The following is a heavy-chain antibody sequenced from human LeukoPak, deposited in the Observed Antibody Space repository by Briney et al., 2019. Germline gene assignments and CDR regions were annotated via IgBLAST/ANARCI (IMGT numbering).Heavy chain of an antibody. V-gene: IGHV1-69*04. Sequence: ASVKVSCKASGYTFTSYGISWVRQAPGQGLEWMGRIIPILGIANYAQKFQGRVTITADKSTSTAYMELSSLRSEDTAVYYCASYPNDFWSGYNDYWGQGTLVTVSS. CDR2: IIPILGIA. CDR3: ASYPNDFWSGYNDY. CDR1: GYTFTSYG. J-gene: IGHJ4*02. D-gene: IGHD3-3*01.